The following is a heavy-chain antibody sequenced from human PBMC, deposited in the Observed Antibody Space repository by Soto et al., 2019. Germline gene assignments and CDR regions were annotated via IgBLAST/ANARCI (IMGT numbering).Heavy chain of an antibody. CDR1: GGSISSGGYY. J-gene: IGHJ4*02. Sequence: SETLSLTCTVSGGSISSGGYYWSWIRQHPGKGLEWIGYIYYSGSTYYNPSLKSRFTISVDTSKNQFSLKLSSVTAADTAVYYCARRSTVTHIDYWGQGTLVTVSS. D-gene: IGHD4-17*01. CDR2: IYYSGST. CDR3: ARRSTVTHIDY. V-gene: IGHV4-31*03.